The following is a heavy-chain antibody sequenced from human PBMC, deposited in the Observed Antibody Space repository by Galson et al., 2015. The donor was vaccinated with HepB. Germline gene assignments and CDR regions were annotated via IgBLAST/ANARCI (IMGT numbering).Heavy chain of an antibody. CDR2: ISYDGSNK. CDR3: AKGGPYDSSGYYNY. CDR1: GFTFSSYG. J-gene: IGHJ4*02. V-gene: IGHV3-30*18. Sequence: SLRLSCAASGFTFSSYGMHWVRQAPGKGLEWVAVISYDGSNKYYADSVKGRFTISRDNSKNTLYLQMNSLRAEDTAVYYCAKGGPYDSSGYYNYWGQGTLVTVSS. D-gene: IGHD3-22*01.